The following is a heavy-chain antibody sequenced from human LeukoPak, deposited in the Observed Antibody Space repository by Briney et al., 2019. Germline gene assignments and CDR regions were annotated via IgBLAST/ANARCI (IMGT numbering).Heavy chain of an antibody. V-gene: IGHV3-30*18. D-gene: IGHD6-19*01. CDR2: ISYDGSNK. CDR1: GFTFSSYG. J-gene: IGHJ3*02. Sequence: GGSLRLSCAASGFTFSSYGMHWVRQAPGKGLEGGAVISYDGSNKYYADSVKGRFTISRDNSKNTLYLQMNSLRAEDTAVYYCAKPLVIAVAGFDAFDIWGQGTMVTVSS. CDR3: AKPLVIAVAGFDAFDI.